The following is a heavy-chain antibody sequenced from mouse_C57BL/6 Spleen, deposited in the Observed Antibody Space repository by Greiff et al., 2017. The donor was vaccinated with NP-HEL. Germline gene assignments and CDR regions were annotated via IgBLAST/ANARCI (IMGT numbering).Heavy chain of an antibody. J-gene: IGHJ2*01. Sequence: EESGPGLVKPSQSLSLTCSVTGYSITSGYYWNWIRQFPGNKLEWVGYISYDGSNNYNPSLKNRISITRDPSKNQFFLKLNSVTTEDTATYYCARDAEITTVVAPGYWGQGTTLTVSS. CDR2: ISYDGSN. V-gene: IGHV3-6*01. D-gene: IGHD1-1*01. CDR1: GYSITSGYY. CDR3: ARDAEITTVVAPGY.